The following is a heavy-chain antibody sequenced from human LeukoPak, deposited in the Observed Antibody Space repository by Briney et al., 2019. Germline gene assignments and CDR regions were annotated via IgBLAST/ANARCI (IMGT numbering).Heavy chain of an antibody. Sequence: PGGSLRLSCAASGFTVSSNYMSWVRQAPGKGLEWVSVIYSGGSTYYADSVKGRFTISRDNSKNTLYLQMNSLRAEDTAVYYCARGAVSRDFDYWGQGTLVTVSS. CDR3: ARGAVSRDFDY. J-gene: IGHJ4*02. CDR1: GFTVSSNY. V-gene: IGHV3-66*01. D-gene: IGHD4-17*01. CDR2: IYSGGST.